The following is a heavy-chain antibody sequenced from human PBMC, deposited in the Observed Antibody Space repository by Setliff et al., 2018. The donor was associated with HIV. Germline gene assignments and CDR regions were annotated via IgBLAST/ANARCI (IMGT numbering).Heavy chain of an antibody. J-gene: IGHJ3*01. D-gene: IGHD4-17*01. CDR3: ARVQMAYAAFDV. CDR2: IYYSGST. V-gene: IGHV4-39*01. Sequence: SETLSLTCTVSGGSVSTTSYSWGWIRQPPGKGLEWIGSIYYSGSTSYNPSLKSRVTISVDTSKNQFSLKLSSVTAADTTVYYCARVQMAYAAFDVWGQGTMVTVSS. CDR1: GGSVSTTSYS.